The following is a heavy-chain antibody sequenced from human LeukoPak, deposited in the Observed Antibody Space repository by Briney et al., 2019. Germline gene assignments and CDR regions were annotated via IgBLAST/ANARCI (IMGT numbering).Heavy chain of an antibody. V-gene: IGHV3-7*01. J-gene: IGHJ4*02. Sequence: GGSLRHSCAASGFTFSSYWMSWVRQAPGKGLEWVANIKQDGSEKYYVDSVKGRFTISRDNAKNSLYLQMNSLRAEDTAVYYCARDYGRAVDKAADDYWGQGTLVTVSS. CDR3: ARDYGRAVDKAADDY. CDR2: IKQDGSEK. CDR1: GFTFSSYW. D-gene: IGHD6-19*01.